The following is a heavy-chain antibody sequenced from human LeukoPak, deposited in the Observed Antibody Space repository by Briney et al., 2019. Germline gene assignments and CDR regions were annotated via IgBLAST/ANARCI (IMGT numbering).Heavy chain of an antibody. CDR1: GYTFTNYG. CDR3: ARRVRGTAFDI. CDR2: ISAYNGHT. D-gene: IGHD3-10*01. V-gene: IGHV1-18*01. Sequence: ASVKVSCKASGYTFTNYGITWVRQAPGQGLEWMGWISAYNGHTNYAQKFRGRVTITRDTSASTAYMELSRLRSDDTAVYYCARRVRGTAFDIWGQGTMVTVSS. J-gene: IGHJ3*02.